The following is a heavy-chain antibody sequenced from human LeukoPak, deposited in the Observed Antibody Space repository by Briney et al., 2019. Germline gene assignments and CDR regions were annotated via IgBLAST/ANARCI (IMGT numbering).Heavy chain of an antibody. CDR3: ARDLPNYYDSSGYDY. Sequence: SVKVSCKASGGTFSSYAISWVRQAPGQGLEWMGGIIPIFGTANYAQKFQGRVTITADESPSTAYMELSSLRSEDTAVYYCARDLPNYYDSSGYDYWGQGTLVTVSS. V-gene: IGHV1-69*13. J-gene: IGHJ4*02. D-gene: IGHD3-22*01. CDR1: GGTFSSYA. CDR2: IIPIFGTA.